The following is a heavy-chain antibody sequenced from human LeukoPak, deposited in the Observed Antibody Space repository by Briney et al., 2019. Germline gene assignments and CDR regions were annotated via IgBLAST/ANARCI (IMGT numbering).Heavy chain of an antibody. CDR3: AREYYYDSSGFSFDY. V-gene: IGHV1-69*04. Sequence: ASVKVSCKASGGTFSSYAISWVRQAPGQGLEWMGRIIPILGMANYAQKFQGRVTITADKSTSTAYMELSSLRSEDTAVYYCAREYYYDSSGFSFDYWGQGTLVTVSS. D-gene: IGHD3-22*01. CDR1: GGTFSSYA. CDR2: IIPILGMA. J-gene: IGHJ4*02.